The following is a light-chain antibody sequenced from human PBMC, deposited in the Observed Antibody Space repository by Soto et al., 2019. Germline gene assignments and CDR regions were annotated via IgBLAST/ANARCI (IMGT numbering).Light chain of an antibody. J-gene: IGKJ1*01. CDR2: DAS. Sequence: DIQMTPSPSSLATSVGARVTITCRASQGISNYLAWYQQKPGEAPKLLIYDASALPRGVPSRFSGSGSGTKFTLTIASLQPDDFATYYCQQYETFSGTFGPGTKVDIK. V-gene: IGKV1-16*01. CDR1: QGISNY. CDR3: QQYETFSGT.